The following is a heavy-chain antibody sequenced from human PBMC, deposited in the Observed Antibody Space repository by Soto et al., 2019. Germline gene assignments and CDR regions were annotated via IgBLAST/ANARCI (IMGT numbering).Heavy chain of an antibody. D-gene: IGHD6-13*01. CDR1: GDTLFTNGVA. CDR2: TIYRSGWSN. CDR3: ARGRHSTFDF. J-gene: IGHJ3*01. Sequence: QVQLQQSGPGLVKPSQTLSLTCAISGDTLFTNGVAWNWIRLSPSRGLEWFGRTIYRSGWSNDYVTSLQGRITIDPDTSKNQFSLQLTSVTPEDTAVYFCARGRHSTFDFWGQGTVVTVSS. V-gene: IGHV6-1*01.